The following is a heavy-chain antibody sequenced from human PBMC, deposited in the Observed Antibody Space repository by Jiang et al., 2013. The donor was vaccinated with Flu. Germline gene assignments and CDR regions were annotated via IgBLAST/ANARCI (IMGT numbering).Heavy chain of an antibody. CDR1: GGDMRDHY. D-gene: IGHD1-14*01. Sequence: PSETLSLTCAVSGGDMRDHYWSWVRQPAGKGLEWIGRIHISGNTKYNPSLESRVAMSLDTSKNEFSLKLYSVTAADMAVYYCARQKEGQYKSSNWFDPWGQGTLVTVSS. V-gene: IGHV4-4*07. J-gene: IGHJ5*02. CDR3: ARQKEGQYKSSNWFDP. CDR2: IHISGNT.